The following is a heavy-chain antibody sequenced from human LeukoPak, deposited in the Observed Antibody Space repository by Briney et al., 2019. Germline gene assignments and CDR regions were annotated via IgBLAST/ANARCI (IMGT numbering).Heavy chain of an antibody. CDR1: GFTFSSYA. D-gene: IGHD3-9*01. CDR2: ISGSGGST. Sequence: PGGSLRLSCAASGFTFSSYAMSWVRQAPGKGLEWASAISGSGGSTYYADSVKGRFTISRDNSKNTLYLQMNSLRAEDTAVYYCATNGPQLRYFDWLPRHFDYWGQGTLVTVSS. J-gene: IGHJ4*02. V-gene: IGHV3-23*01. CDR3: ATNGPQLRYFDWLPRHFDY.